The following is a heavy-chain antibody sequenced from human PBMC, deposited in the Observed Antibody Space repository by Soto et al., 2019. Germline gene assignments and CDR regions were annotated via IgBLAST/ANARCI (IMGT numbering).Heavy chain of an antibody. CDR3: XXXXXXXMDV. Sequence: QVQLVQSGAEVKKPGSSVKVSCKASGGTFSSYTISWVRQAPGQGLEWMGRIIPILGIANYAQKFQGRVXXXXXXXXXXXXXXXXXXXXXXXXXXXXXXXXXXXMDVCGQGTTVTVSS. V-gene: IGHV1-69*02. J-gene: IGHJ6*02. CDR2: IIPILGIA. CDR1: GGTFSSYT.